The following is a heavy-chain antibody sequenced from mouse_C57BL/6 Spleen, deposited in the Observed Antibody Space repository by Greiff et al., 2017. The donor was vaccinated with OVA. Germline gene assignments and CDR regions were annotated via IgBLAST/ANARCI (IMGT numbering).Heavy chain of an antibody. Sequence: VQLKESGGGLVKPGGSLKLSCAASGFTFSDYGMHWVRQAPEKGLEWVAYISSGSSTIYYADTVKGRFTISRDNAKNTLFLQMTSLRSEDTAMYYCARLGREYAMDYWGQGTSVTVSS. CDR2: ISSGSSTI. V-gene: IGHV5-17*01. CDR1: GFTFSDYG. CDR3: ARLGREYAMDY. D-gene: IGHD4-1*01. J-gene: IGHJ4*01.